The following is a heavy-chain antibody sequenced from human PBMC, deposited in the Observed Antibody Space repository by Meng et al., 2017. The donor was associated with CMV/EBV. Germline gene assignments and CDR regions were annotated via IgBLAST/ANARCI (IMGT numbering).Heavy chain of an antibody. Sequence: GESLKISCAASGFTFSSYSMNWVRQAPGKGLDCFSSISSSSSYIYYADSVKGRFTISRDNAKNSLYLQMNSLRAEDTAVYYCARDKIVVVPADYYYYGMDVWGQGTTVTVAS. J-gene: IGHJ6*02. CDR1: GFTFSSYS. V-gene: IGHV3-21*01. D-gene: IGHD2-2*01. CDR3: ARDKIVVVPADYYYYGMDV. CDR2: ISSSSSYI.